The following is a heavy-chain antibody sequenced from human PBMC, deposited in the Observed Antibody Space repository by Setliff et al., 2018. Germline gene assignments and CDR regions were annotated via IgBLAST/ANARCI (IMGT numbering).Heavy chain of an antibody. J-gene: IGHJ4*02. CDR1: GYTFTGYY. V-gene: IGHV1-2*04. Sequence: ASVKASCKASGYTFTGYYMHWVRQAPGQGLEWMGWINPNSGGTNYAQKFQGWVTMTRDTSISTAYMELSRLRSDDTAVYYCARGAGGIWQWGYYFDYWGQGTLVTVSS. D-gene: IGHD6-19*01. CDR2: INPNSGGT. CDR3: ARGAGGIWQWGYYFDY.